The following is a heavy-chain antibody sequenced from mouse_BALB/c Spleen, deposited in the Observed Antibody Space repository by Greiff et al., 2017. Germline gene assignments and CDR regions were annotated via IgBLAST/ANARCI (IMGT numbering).Heavy chain of an antibody. CDR3: AKVRIYYGNYGAMGY. CDR1: GYTFTSYW. J-gene: IGHJ4*01. Sequence: VQLQQPGAELVKPGASVKLSCKASGYTFTSYWMPWVQQRPGQGLEWIGEIDPSDSYTNYNQKFKGKATLTVDKSSSTAYMQLSSLTSEDSAVYYCAKVRIYYGNYGAMGYWGQGTSVTVSS. D-gene: IGHD2-1*01. CDR2: IDPSDSYT. V-gene: IGHV1-69*02.